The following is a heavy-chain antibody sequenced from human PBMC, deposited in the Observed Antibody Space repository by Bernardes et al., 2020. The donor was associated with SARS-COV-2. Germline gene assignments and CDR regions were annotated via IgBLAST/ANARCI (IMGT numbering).Heavy chain of an antibody. V-gene: IGHV1-2*02. CDR1: GYTFTDYY. D-gene: IGHD2-8*01. J-gene: IGHJ4*02. CDR2: INPNGGDT. Sequence: ASVKVSCKASGYTFTDYYIHWVRQAPGQGLEWVGWINPNGGDTIYAQKLQGRVTMTRDTSYNTAYMELPTLRSDDTAMFYCARGARHDDAPDYWGQGTLVTVSS. CDR3: ARGARHDDAPDY.